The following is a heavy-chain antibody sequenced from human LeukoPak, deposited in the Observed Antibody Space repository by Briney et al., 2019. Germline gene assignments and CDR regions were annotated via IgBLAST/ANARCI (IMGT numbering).Heavy chain of an antibody. D-gene: IGHD3-22*01. V-gene: IGHV3-48*01. Sequence: GGSVRLSCAASGFTFSSYSMNWVRQAPGKGLEWISYISSSSSTIYYADSVKGRFTISRDNAKNSLYLQLNSLRAEDTAVYYCARVLHKRNYDSSDYYGSWGQGTLVTVSS. CDR3: ARVLHKRNYDSSDYYGS. J-gene: IGHJ5*02. CDR2: ISSSSSTI. CDR1: GFTFSSYS.